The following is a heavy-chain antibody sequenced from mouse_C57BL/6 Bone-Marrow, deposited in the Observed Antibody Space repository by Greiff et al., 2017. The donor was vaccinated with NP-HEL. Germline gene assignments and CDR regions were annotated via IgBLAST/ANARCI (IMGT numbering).Heavy chain of an antibody. V-gene: IGHV14-4*01. CDR1: GFNIKDDY. J-gene: IGHJ3*01. Sequence: EVKLMESGAELVRPGASVKLSCTASGFNIKDDYMHWVKQRPEQGLEWIGWIDPENGDTEYASKFQGKATITADTSSNTAYLQLSSLTSEDTAVYYCTYGYDGAWFAYWGQGTLVTVSA. CDR3: TYGYDGAWFAY. D-gene: IGHD2-2*01. CDR2: IDPENGDT.